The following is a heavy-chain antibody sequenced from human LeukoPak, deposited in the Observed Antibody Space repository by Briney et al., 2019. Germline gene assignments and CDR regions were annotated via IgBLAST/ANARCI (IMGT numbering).Heavy chain of an antibody. CDR2: INPNSGGT. Sequence: ASAKVSCKASGYTFTGYYMHWVRQAPGQGLEWMGWINPNSGGTNYAQKFQGRVTMTRATSISTAYMELSRLRSDDTAVYYCARAHSTLRFLEWLSRFDLWGQGTLVTVSS. J-gene: IGHJ5*02. V-gene: IGHV1-2*02. CDR1: GYTFTGYY. D-gene: IGHD3-3*01. CDR3: ARAHSTLRFLEWLSRFDL.